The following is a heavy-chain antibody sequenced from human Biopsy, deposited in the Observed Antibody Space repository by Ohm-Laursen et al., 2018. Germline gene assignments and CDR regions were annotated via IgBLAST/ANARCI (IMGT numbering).Heavy chain of an antibody. Sequence: TLSLTCTVSGGSISIGGSYWSWVRQRPGKGLEWIGYIFNSANTYYNPSLKNLITISGDTSKNQFPLKLNSVTAADTAVYYCARGDYFDSNGYFWFDPWGQGTLVTVSS. CDR2: IFNSANT. J-gene: IGHJ5*02. CDR1: GGSISIGGSY. CDR3: ARGDYFDSNGYFWFDP. D-gene: IGHD3-22*01. V-gene: IGHV4-31*01.